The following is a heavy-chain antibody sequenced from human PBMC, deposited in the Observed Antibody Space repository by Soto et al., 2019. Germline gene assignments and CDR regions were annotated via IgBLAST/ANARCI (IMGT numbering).Heavy chain of an antibody. CDR1: GGSISSSSYY. Sequence: QLQLQESGPGLVKPSETLSLTCTVSGGSISSSSYYWGWIRQPPGKGLEWIGSIYYSGSTYYNPSLKSRVTIAVDTSKNQFSLKLSSVTAADTAVYYCARFSAVGDYKYYFDYWGQGTLVTVSS. CDR3: ARFSAVGDYKYYFDY. D-gene: IGHD4-17*01. CDR2: IYYSGST. J-gene: IGHJ4*02. V-gene: IGHV4-39*01.